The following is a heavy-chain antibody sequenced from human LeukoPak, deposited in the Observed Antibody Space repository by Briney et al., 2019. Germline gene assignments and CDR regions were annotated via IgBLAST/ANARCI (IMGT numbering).Heavy chain of an antibody. CDR2: INTNTGNP. CDR1: GYTFTGYY. D-gene: IGHD5-18*01. V-gene: IGHV7-4-1*02. J-gene: IGHJ6*04. CDR3: ARAHTAMTMDV. Sequence: ASVKVSCKASGYTFTGYYMHWVRQAPGQGLEWMGWINTNTGNPTYAQGFTGRFVFSLDTSVSTAYLQISSLKAEDTAVYYCARAHTAMTMDVWGKGTTVTVSS.